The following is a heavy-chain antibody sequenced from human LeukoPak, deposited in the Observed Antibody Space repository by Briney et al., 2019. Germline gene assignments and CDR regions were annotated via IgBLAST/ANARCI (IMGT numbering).Heavy chain of an antibody. D-gene: IGHD1-1*01. V-gene: IGHV3-53*01. CDR1: GFTVSSNY. CDR3: ATTKQARRYFDY. J-gene: IGHJ4*02. Sequence: GGSLRLSCAASGFTVSSNYMSWVRQAPGKGLEWVSAINPSGGNTYYADSVRGRFTISRDNSKNTLYLQMNTLRAEDTAVYYCATTKQARRYFDYWGQGTLVTVSS. CDR2: INPSGGNT.